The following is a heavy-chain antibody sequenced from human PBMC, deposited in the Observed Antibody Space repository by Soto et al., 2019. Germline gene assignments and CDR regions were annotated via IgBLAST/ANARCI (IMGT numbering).Heavy chain of an antibody. CDR3: ARGAAAAYNWFDP. CDR2: ISSSSSYI. CDR1: GFTFSSYS. V-gene: IGHV3-21*01. D-gene: IGHD6-13*01. Sequence: EVQLVESGGGLVQPGGSLRLSCAASGFTFSSYSMNWVRQAPGKGLEWVSSISSSSSYIYYADSVKGRFTISRDNAKNSLYLQMNSLRAEDTAVYYCARGAAAAYNWFDPWGQGTLVTVSS. J-gene: IGHJ5*02.